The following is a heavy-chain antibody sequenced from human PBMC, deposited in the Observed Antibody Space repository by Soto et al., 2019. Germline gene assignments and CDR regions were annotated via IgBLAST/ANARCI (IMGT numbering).Heavy chain of an antibody. D-gene: IGHD4-17*01. CDR2: IYYSGST. J-gene: IGHJ4*02. CDR1: GGSISSSSYY. V-gene: IGHV4-39*01. CDR3: ARHLYGDPLVAYFDY. Sequence: QLQLQESGPGLVKPSETLSLTCTVSGGSISSSSYYWGWIRQPPGKGLEWIGSIYYSGSTYYNPSLKSRVTISVDTSKNQFSLELSSVTAADTAVYYCARHLYGDPLVAYFDYWGQGTLVTVSS.